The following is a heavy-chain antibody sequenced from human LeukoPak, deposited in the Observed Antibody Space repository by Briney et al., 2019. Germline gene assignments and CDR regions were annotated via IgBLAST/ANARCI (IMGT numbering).Heavy chain of an antibody. CDR3: ARSSEGRYYYDSSGFSYYYYYMDV. J-gene: IGHJ6*03. D-gene: IGHD3-22*01. CDR2: IYYSGST. V-gene: IGHV4-59*01. CDR1: GGSISSYY. Sequence: SETLSLTCTVSGGSISSYYWSWIRQPPGKGLEWIGYIYYSGSTNYNPSLKSRVTISVDTSKNQFSLKLSSVTAADTAVYYCARSSEGRYYYDSSGFSYYYYYMDVWGKGTTVTISS.